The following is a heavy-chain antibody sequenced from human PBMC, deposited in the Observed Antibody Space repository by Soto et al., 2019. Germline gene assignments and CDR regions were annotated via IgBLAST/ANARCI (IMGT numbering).Heavy chain of an antibody. CDR3: ARQAYSSSWYDWFDP. CDR2: IDPSDSYT. J-gene: IGHJ5*02. CDR1: GYRFTSYW. D-gene: IGHD6-13*01. V-gene: IGHV5-10-1*01. Sequence: PGESLKISCQGSGYRFTSYWITWVRQMPGKGLEWMGRIDPSDSYTNYSPSFQGHVTISADKSISTAYLQWSSLKASDTALYYCARQAYSSSWYDWFDPWGQGTLVTVSS.